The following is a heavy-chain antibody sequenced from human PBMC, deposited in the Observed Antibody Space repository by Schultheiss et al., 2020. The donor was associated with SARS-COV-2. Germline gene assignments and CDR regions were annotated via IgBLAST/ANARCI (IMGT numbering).Heavy chain of an antibody. CDR2: INPNSGGT. Sequence: ASVKVSCKASGYTFTGYYMHWVRQAPGQGLEWMGWINPNSGGTNYAQKFQGWVTMTRDTSISTAYIELSRLRSDDTAVYYFARNPYGDYGMDVWGQGTTVTVSS. CDR3: ARNPYGDYGMDV. J-gene: IGHJ6*02. V-gene: IGHV1-2*04. D-gene: IGHD4-17*01. CDR1: GYTFTGYY.